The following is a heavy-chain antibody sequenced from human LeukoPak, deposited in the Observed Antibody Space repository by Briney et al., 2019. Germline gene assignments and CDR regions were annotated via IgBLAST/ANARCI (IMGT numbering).Heavy chain of an antibody. D-gene: IGHD3-22*01. CDR1: GFTFSSYG. V-gene: IGHV3-30*02. Sequence: GGSLRLSCAASGFTFSSYGMHWVRQAPGKGLEWVAFIRYDGSNKYYADSVKGRFTISRDNAKNSLCLQMNSLRAEDTALYYCARNGRPIVVEWYFDLWGRGTLVTVSS. J-gene: IGHJ2*01. CDR2: IRYDGSNK. CDR3: ARNGRPIVVEWYFDL.